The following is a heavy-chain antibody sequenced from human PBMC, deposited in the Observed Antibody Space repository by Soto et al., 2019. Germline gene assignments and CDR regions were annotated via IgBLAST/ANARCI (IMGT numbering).Heavy chain of an antibody. J-gene: IGHJ5*02. CDR1: GGSLSGYY. D-gene: IGHD3-16*02. Sequence: SETLSHTCAVYGGSLSGYYWSWIRQPPGKGLEWIGEINHSGSTNYNPSLKSRVTISVDTSKNQFSLKLSSVTAADTAVYYCARDWEYYDYVWGSYRKYNWFDPWGQGTLVTVSS. V-gene: IGHV4-34*01. CDR3: ARDWEYYDYVWGSYRKYNWFDP. CDR2: INHSGST.